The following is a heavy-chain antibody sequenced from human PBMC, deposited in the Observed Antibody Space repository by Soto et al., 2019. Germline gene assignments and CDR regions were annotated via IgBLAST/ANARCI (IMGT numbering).Heavy chain of an antibody. V-gene: IGHV4-34*01. CDR3: AERLGDRQSVAFDI. Sequence: QVQLQQWGAGLLKPSETLSLTCAVDGGSFSGYYWSWIRQPPGKGLEWIGEINHSGSTNYNPSLRSRVTISVDTSKNQFSQKLSSVAAADTAVYYWAERLGDRQSVAFDIWGQGTMVTVSS. CDR1: GGSFSGYY. D-gene: IGHD1-1*01. CDR2: INHSGST. J-gene: IGHJ3*02.